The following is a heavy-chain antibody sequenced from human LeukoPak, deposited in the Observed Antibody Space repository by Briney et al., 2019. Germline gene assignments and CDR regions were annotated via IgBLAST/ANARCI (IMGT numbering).Heavy chain of an antibody. CDR2: INPNSGGT. Sequence: ASVKVSCKASGYTFTGYYMHWVRQAPGQGLEWMGWINPNSGGTNYAQKFQGWVTMTRDTSISTAYMELSRLRSDDTAVYYCARENSSGWSGYFDYWGQGTLVTVSP. J-gene: IGHJ4*02. D-gene: IGHD6-19*01. V-gene: IGHV1-2*04. CDR3: ARENSSGWSGYFDY. CDR1: GYTFTGYY.